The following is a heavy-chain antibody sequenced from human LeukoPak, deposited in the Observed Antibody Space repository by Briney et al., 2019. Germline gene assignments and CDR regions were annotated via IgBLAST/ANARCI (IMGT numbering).Heavy chain of an antibody. CDR3: ARDLYYDSSGYYYGDDAFDI. CDR2: IYSSGST. D-gene: IGHD3-22*01. V-gene: IGHV4-4*07. J-gene: IGHJ3*02. Sequence: PSETLSLTCTVSGGSISSYYWSWIRQPAGKGLEWIGRIYSSGSTNYNPSLKSRVTMPVDTSKNQFSLKLSSVTAADTAVYYCARDLYYDSSGYYYGDDAFDIWGQGTMVTVSS. CDR1: GGSISSYY.